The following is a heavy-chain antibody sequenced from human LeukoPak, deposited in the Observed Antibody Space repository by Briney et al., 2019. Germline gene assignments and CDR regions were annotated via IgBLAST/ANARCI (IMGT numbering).Heavy chain of an antibody. J-gene: IGHJ4*02. CDR3: SRVQAIAAAGPFDS. Sequence: ASVKVSCEAFGYTLIHYYVHWVRQAPGQGLEWMGGINPDNGGTHCAQKFQGRVTMTRDTSISTAYMELSRLRSDDTALYYCSRVQAIAAAGPFDSWGQGTLVTVSS. CDR2: INPDNGGT. D-gene: IGHD6-13*01. CDR1: GYTLIHYY. V-gene: IGHV1-2*02.